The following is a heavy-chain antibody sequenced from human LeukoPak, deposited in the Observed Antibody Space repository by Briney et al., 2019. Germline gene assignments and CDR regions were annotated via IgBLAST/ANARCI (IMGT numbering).Heavy chain of an antibody. Sequence: ASVKVSCKASGYTFTGYYMHWVRQAPGQGLEWMGWINPNGGGTHYARKFQGRVTMTRDTSITTAYMELSRLRSDDTAVYYCARDFMRRAADDYWGQGTLVTVSS. CDR2: INPNGGGT. CDR3: ARDFMRRAADDY. CDR1: GYTFTGYY. D-gene: IGHD6-13*01. V-gene: IGHV1-2*02. J-gene: IGHJ4*02.